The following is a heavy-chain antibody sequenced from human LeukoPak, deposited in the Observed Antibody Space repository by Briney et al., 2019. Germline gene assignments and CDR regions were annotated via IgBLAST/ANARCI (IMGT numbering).Heavy chain of an antibody. CDR3: ARSRDSSGWSDY. CDR2: IYTSGST. J-gene: IGHJ4*02. D-gene: IGHD6-19*01. CDR1: GGSISSYY. Sequence: SETLSLTCTVSGGSISSYYWSWIRQPAGKGLEWIGRIYTSGSTNYNPSLKSRVTMSVDTPKNQFSLKLSSVTAGDTAVYYCARSRDSSGWSDYWGQGTLVTVSS. V-gene: IGHV4-4*07.